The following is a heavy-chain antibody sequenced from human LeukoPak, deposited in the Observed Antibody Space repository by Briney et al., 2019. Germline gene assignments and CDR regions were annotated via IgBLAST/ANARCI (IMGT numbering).Heavy chain of an antibody. CDR2: FDPEDGET. Sequence: ASVKVSCKVSGYTLTELSMHWVRQAPGKGLEWMGGFDPEDGETIYAQKLQGRVTMTTDTSTSTAYMELSRLRSDDTAVYYCARDGEYSSSSAGDWFDPWGQGTLVTVSS. D-gene: IGHD6-6*01. CDR3: ARDGEYSSSSAGDWFDP. J-gene: IGHJ5*02. V-gene: IGHV1-24*01. CDR1: GYTLTELS.